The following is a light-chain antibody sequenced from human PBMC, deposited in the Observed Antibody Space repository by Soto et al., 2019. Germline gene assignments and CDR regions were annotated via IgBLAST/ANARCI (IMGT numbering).Light chain of an antibody. CDR3: QQYGSSPWT. Sequence: EIVLTQSPATLSLSPGERATLSCRASQSVSSYLAWYQQKPGQAPRLLIYDASNRATGVPARFSGSGSGTDFTLTISRLEPEDFAVYYCQQYGSSPWTFGQATKVDI. CDR1: QSVSSY. J-gene: IGKJ1*01. CDR2: DAS. V-gene: IGKV3-20*01.